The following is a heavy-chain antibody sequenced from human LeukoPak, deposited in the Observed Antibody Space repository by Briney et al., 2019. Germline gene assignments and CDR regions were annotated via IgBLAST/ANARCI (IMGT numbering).Heavy chain of an antibody. J-gene: IGHJ3*02. CDR1: GYTLRDLA. Sequence: TVKVSRKVSGYTLRDLAILWVPQAPGKELEWMGGLDPEDGEAIYAQPLQGRVTMTEDTSTDTAYMELSSLRSEDTAVYYCATRNFGDYGAFDIWGPSTMVTLSS. CDR3: ATRNFGDYGAFDI. V-gene: IGHV1-24*01. D-gene: IGHD4-17*01. CDR2: LDPEDGEA.